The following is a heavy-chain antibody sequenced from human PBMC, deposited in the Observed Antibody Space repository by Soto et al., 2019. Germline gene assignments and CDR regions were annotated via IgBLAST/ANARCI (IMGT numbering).Heavy chain of an antibody. J-gene: IGHJ4*02. Sequence: QVQLQESGPGLVKPSETLSLTCTVSGGSISNYYWSWIRQPPGKGLEWIGHIYYSGGTNYNPSLKSRSPIAVDTTKNQFSLKLSSVTAAATAVYYCARGCRGGSCYGQLFASWGQGTLVTVSS. CDR1: GGSISNYY. CDR3: ARGCRGGSCYGQLFAS. D-gene: IGHD2-15*01. V-gene: IGHV4-59*01. CDR2: IYYSGGT.